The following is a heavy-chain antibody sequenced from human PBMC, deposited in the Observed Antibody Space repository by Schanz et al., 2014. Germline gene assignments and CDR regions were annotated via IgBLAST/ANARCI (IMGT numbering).Heavy chain of an antibody. Sequence: QVQLVQSGAEVKKPGASVKVSCKASGYNITSNDVTWVRQATGQGLEWMGWMNPNSGNTGYAQKFQGRVTITADKSTTTAYMELNSLNSDDTAVYYCARVRYCSGGRCYQDNWFDPWGQGTLVIVSS. V-gene: IGHV1-8*01. CDR2: MNPNSGNT. CDR1: GYNITSND. J-gene: IGHJ5*02. CDR3: ARVRYCSGGRCYQDNWFDP. D-gene: IGHD2-15*01.